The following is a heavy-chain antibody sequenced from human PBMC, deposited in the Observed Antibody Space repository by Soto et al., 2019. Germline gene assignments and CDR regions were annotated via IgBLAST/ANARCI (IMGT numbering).Heavy chain of an antibody. V-gene: IGHV4-59*01. CDR1: GGSISSYY. CDR3: ARGYSYGGQDYYYRAV. CDR2: IYYSGST. D-gene: IGHD5-18*01. Sequence: QVQLQESGPGLVKPSETLSLTCTVSGGSISSYYWSWIRQPQGKGLEWIGYIYYSGSTNYNPSLKSRVTISVDTSKNQFSLKLSSVTAADTAVYYCARGYSYGGQDYYYRAVWGKGTTVTVSS. J-gene: IGHJ6*03.